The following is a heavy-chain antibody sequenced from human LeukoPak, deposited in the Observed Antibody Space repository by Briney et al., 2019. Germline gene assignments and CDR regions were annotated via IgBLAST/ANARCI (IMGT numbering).Heavy chain of an antibody. J-gene: IGHJ4*02. CDR2: ISSSGNST. Sequence: GSLRLSCAASGFTFSSYAMSWVRQAPGKGLEWVSAISSSGNSTYYADSLKGRFTISRDNFKNTLYLQMNSLRAEDTAVYYCAKGPYCSSTSCYTIGSFDYWGQGTLVTVSS. CDR1: GFTFSSYA. V-gene: IGHV3-23*01. D-gene: IGHD2-2*02. CDR3: AKGPYCSSTSCYTIGSFDY.